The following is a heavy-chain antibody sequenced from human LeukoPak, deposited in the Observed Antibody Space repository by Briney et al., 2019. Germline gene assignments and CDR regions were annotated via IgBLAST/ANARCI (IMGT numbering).Heavy chain of an antibody. V-gene: IGHV3-21*01. CDR1: GFTFSSYS. J-gene: IGHJ6*02. CDR2: ISSSSSYI. CDR3: ARGRYCSSTSCYFAGYYYCGMDV. D-gene: IGHD2-2*01. Sequence: PGGSLRLSCAASGFTFSSYSMNWVRQAPGKGLEWVSSISSSSSYIYYADSVKGRFTISRDNAKNSLYLQMNSLRAEDTAVYYCARGRYCSSTSCYFAGYYYCGMDVWGQGTTVTVSS.